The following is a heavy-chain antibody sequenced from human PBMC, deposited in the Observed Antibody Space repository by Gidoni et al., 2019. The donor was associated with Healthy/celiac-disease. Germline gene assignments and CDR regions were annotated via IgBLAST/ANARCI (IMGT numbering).Heavy chain of an antibody. J-gene: IGHJ4*02. CDR1: GGSISSGDYY. CDR2: IYYSGST. V-gene: IGHV4-30-4*01. D-gene: IGHD3-10*01. CDR3: ARDSSTMVRGVIITVFDY. Sequence: QVQLQESGPGLVKPSQTLSLTCTVSGGSISSGDYYWSWIRQPPRKGLEWIGYIYYSGSTYYNPSLKSRVTISVDTSKNQFSLKLSSVTAADTAVYYCARDSSTMVRGVIITVFDYWGQGTLVTVSS.